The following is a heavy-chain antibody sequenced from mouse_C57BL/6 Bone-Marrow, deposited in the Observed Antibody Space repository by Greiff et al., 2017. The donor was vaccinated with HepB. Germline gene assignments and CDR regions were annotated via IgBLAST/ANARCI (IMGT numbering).Heavy chain of an antibody. J-gene: IGHJ1*03. D-gene: IGHD1-1*01. V-gene: IGHV14-4*01. Sequence: EVQLQESGAELVRPGASVKLSCTASGFNIKDDYMHWVKQRPEQGLEWIGWIDPENGDTEYASKFQGKATITADTSSNTAYLQRSSLTSEDTAVYYCTTEYYGSSNWYFDVWGTGTTVTVSS. CDR1: GFNIKDDY. CDR3: TTEYYGSSNWYFDV. CDR2: IDPENGDT.